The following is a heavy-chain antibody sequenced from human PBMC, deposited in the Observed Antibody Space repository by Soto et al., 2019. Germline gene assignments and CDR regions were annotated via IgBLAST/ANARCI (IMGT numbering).Heavy chain of an antibody. Sequence: ASVKVSCKASGYTFTSYAMRWVRQAPGQRLEWMGWINACNGNTKYSQKFQGRVTITTDTSASTAYMELSSLRSEDTAVYYCALNRPPVCYVFDYWGQGTLVTVSS. J-gene: IGHJ4*02. CDR3: ALNRPPVCYVFDY. D-gene: IGHD2-15*01. CDR2: INACNGNT. CDR1: GYTFTSYA. V-gene: IGHV1-3*01.